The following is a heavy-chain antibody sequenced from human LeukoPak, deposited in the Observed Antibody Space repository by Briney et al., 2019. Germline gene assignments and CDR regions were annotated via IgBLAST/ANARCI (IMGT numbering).Heavy chain of an antibody. D-gene: IGHD3-3*01. Sequence: SVKVSCKASGYTFTSYDINWVRQATGQGLEWMGGIIPIFGTANYAQKFQGRVTITTDESTSTAYMELSSLRSEDTAVYYCARVGLENYFDYWGQGTLVTVSS. CDR3: ARVGLENYFDY. CDR2: IIPIFGTA. J-gene: IGHJ4*02. CDR1: GYTFTSYD. V-gene: IGHV1-69*05.